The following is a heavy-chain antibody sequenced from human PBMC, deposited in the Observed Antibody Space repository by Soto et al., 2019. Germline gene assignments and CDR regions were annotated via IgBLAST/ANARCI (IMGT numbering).Heavy chain of an antibody. CDR1: GYTFTSYA. CDR3: AREGYSGYDGFDP. J-gene: IGHJ5*02. Sequence: QVQLVQSGAEVKKPGASVKVSCKASGYTFTSYAMHWVRQAPGQRLEWMGWINAGNGNTKYSQKFQGRVTITRDTSASTAYMELGSLRSEDTAVYYCAREGYSGYDGFDPWGQGTLVTVSS. D-gene: IGHD5-12*01. CDR2: INAGNGNT. V-gene: IGHV1-3*01.